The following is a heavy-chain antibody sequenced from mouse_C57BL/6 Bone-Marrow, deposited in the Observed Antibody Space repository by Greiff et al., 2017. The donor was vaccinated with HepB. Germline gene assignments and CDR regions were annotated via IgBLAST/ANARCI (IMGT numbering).Heavy chain of an antibody. CDR1: GFNFNTYA. Sequence: EVQVVESGGGLVQPKGSLKLSCAASGFNFNTYAMHWVRQAPGKGLEWVARLRSKSSNYATYYADSVKDRFTISRDDSQSMLYLQMNNLKTEDTAMYYCVALYYYGRVSMDYWGQGTSVTVSS. V-gene: IGHV10-3*01. CDR3: VALYYYGRVSMDY. J-gene: IGHJ4*01. CDR2: LRSKSSNYAT. D-gene: IGHD1-1*01.